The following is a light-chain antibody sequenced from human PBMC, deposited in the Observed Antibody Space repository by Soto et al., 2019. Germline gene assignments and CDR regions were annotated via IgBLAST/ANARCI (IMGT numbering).Light chain of an antibody. Sequence: QSVLTQPPSVSGAPGQRVTIPCTGSESNIGAGLDVQWYQQLPGTAPKLLISANSIRPSGVPDRFSGSKSGTSASLAITGLQAEDEADYYGQSYDSNLSDLVFGTGTKVTVL. CDR1: ESNIGAGLD. CDR3: QSYDSNLSDLV. J-gene: IGLJ1*01. CDR2: ANS. V-gene: IGLV1-40*01.